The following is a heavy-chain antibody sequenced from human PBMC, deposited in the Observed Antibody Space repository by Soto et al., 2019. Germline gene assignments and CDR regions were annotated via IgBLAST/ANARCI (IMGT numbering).Heavy chain of an antibody. CDR3: AKTIDYGDYLFDY. CDR2: INSDGSST. J-gene: IGHJ4*02. D-gene: IGHD4-17*01. Sequence: PGGSLRLSCAASGFTFSSYWMHWVRQAPGKGLVWVSRINSDGSSTSYADSVKGRFTISRDNPKNTLYLQMNSLRAEDTAVYYCAKTIDYGDYLFDYWGQGTLVTVSS. CDR1: GFTFSSYW. V-gene: IGHV3-74*01.